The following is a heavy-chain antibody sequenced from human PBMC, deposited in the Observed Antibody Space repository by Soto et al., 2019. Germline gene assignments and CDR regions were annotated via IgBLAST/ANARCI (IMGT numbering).Heavy chain of an antibody. CDR1: GFTFSGYA. CDR2: ISGSGGST. J-gene: IGHJ3*02. CDR3: ARAGGCSIAGCYHDAFDI. D-gene: IGHD2-2*01. V-gene: IGHV3-23*01. Sequence: GGSLRLSCAASGFTFSGYAMHWVRQAPGKGLEWVSGISGSGGSTYYADSVKGRFTISRDNSKNTLYLQMNRLRVEDTAVAYCARAGGCSIAGCYHDAFDIWGQGTMVTVSS.